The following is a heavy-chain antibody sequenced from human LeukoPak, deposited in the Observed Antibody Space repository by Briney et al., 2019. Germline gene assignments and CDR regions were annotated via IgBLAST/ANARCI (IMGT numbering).Heavy chain of an antibody. CDR2: IRYDGNDK. V-gene: IGHV3-30*02. CDR1: GFTFSSYA. J-gene: IGHJ5*02. CDR3: AKDLMRDRWFGES. Sequence: GGSLRLSCAASGFTFSSYAMSWVRQAPDKGLEWVAFIRYDGNDKFYAESVKGRFTISRDTSRNTLYLQMNSLRLEDTAVYYCAKDLMRDRWFGESWGQGTLVTVSS. D-gene: IGHD3-10*01.